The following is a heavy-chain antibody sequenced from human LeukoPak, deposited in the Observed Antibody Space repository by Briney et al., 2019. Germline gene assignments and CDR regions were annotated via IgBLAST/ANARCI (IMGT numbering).Heavy chain of an antibody. V-gene: IGHV1-18*01. CDR1: GYTFTSYG. D-gene: IGHD6-19*01. CDR2: ISAYNGNT. J-gene: IGHJ4*02. Sequence: GASVKVSCKASGYTFTSYGISWVRQAPGQGLEWMGWISAYNGNTNYAQKLQGRVTMTTDTSTSTAYMELRSLRSDDTAVYYCARDSGIAVAGTGAFDYWGQGTLVTVSS. CDR3: ARDSGIAVAGTGAFDY.